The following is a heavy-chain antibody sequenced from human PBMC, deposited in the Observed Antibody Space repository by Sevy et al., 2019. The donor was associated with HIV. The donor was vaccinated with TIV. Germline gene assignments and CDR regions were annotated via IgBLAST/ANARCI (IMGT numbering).Heavy chain of an antibody. CDR1: GFTFSSYE. CDR2: MSGRGDSR. V-gene: IGHV3-23*01. J-gene: IGHJ4*01. D-gene: IGHD3-3*01. CDR3: AKDVPDQSWYDDFWSGSPCFDY. Sequence: GGSLRLSCTASGFTFSSYEMNWVRQAPGKGLEWVSGMSGRGDSRGYAHSVKGRFTISRDNSKNTVYLQMNSLTAEDTALYYCAKDVPDQSWYDDFWSGSPCFDYWGRGILVTVSS.